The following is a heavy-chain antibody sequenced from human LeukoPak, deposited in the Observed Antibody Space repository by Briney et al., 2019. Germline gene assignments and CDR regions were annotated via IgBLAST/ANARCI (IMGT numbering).Heavy chain of an antibody. D-gene: IGHD5-18*01. V-gene: IGHV3-7*05. CDR1: GFTFSSYW. CDR2: IKEDGSEK. Sequence: GGSLRLSCAASGFTFSSYWMSWVRQAPGKGLEWVANIKEDGSEKNYVDSVKGRLTISRDNAKNSVYLQMNSLRAEDTAVYYCARDRGYSTFDIWGRGTMVTVSS. J-gene: IGHJ3*02. CDR3: ARDRGYSTFDI.